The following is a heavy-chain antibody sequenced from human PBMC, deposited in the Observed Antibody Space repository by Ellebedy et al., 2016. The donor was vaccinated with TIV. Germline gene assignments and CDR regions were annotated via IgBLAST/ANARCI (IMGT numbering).Heavy chain of an antibody. Sequence: AASVKVSCKASGYTFTGYYMHWVRQAPGHGLEWMGWNNPNSGGTNYAQKFQGRVTMTRDTSISTAYMGLSRLRSDDTAVYYCARTRGYSGYDSYGMDVWGQGTTVTVSS. CDR2: NNPNSGGT. J-gene: IGHJ6*02. CDR3: ARTRGYSGYDSYGMDV. D-gene: IGHD5-12*01. V-gene: IGHV1-2*02. CDR1: GYTFTGYY.